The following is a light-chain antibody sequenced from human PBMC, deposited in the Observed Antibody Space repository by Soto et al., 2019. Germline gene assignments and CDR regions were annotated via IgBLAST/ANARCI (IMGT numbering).Light chain of an antibody. V-gene: IGKV3-11*01. J-gene: IGKJ2*01. CDR3: QQRSNWPRT. Sequence: EIVLTQSPATLSLSPGERATLSCRASQSVSTYLAWYQQKPGQAPRLLIYDASNRATGTPARFSGSGSGTDFTLTISSLESEDLAVYYCQQRSNWPRTFGQGPKLEIK. CDR2: DAS. CDR1: QSVSTY.